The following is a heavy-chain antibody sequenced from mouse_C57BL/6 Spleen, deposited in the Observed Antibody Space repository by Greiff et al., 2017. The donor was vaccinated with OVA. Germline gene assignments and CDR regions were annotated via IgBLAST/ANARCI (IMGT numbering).Heavy chain of an antibody. CDR1: GYTFTGYW. V-gene: IGHV1-9*01. Sequence: QVQLQQSGAELMKPGASVKLSCTATGYTFTGYWIEWVKQRPGHGLEWIGEILPGSGSTNYNEKFKGKATFTADTSSNTAYMQLSSLTTEDSAIYYCAREGYYGSSYGGYFDYWGQGTTLTVSS. CDR2: ILPGSGST. CDR3: AREGYYGSSYGGYFDY. J-gene: IGHJ2*01. D-gene: IGHD1-1*01.